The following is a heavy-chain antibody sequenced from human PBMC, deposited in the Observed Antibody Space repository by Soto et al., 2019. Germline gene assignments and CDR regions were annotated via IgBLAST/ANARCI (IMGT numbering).Heavy chain of an antibody. CDR1: GFTFSSYG. D-gene: IGHD6-13*01. CDR3: AKEAEYSSSWGYYYYYGMDV. V-gene: IGHV3-30*18. Sequence: PGGSLRLSCAASGFTFSSYGMHWVRQAPGKGLEWVAVISYDGSNKYYADSVKGRFTISRDNSKNTLYLQMNSLRAEDTAVYYCAKEAEYSSSWGYYYYYGMDVWGHGTTVTVSS. J-gene: IGHJ6*02. CDR2: ISYDGSNK.